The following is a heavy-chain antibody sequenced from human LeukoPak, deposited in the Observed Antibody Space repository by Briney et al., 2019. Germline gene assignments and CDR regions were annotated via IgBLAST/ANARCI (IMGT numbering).Heavy chain of an antibody. J-gene: IGHJ5*02. CDR1: GYTFTSYY. CDR3: ARDNSVGDYAWWFDP. Sequence: ASVKVSCKASGYTFTSYYMHWVRQAPGQGLEWMGLMNPSGGTTRYAQKFQGRVTMTRDLSTSTDYMELSSLRSDDTAVYFCARDNSVGDYAWWFDPWGQGTLVTVSS. D-gene: IGHD1-26*01. CDR2: MNPSGGTT. V-gene: IGHV1-46*01.